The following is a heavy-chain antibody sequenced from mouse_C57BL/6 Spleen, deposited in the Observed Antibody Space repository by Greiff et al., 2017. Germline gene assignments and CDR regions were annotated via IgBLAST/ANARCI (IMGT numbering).Heavy chain of an antibody. V-gene: IGHV1-54*01. CDR3: ARSPYYCSSSYGGNFYY. CDR1: GYAFTNYL. J-gene: IGHJ2*01. D-gene: IGHD1-1*01. Sequence: QVQLQQSGAELVRPGASVKVSCKASGYAFTNYLIEWVKQRPGQGLEWIGVINPGSGGTNYNEKFKGKATLTADKSSSTAYMQLSSLTSEDSAVYFCARSPYYCSSSYGGNFYYWGHGTTLTVSS. CDR2: INPGSGGT.